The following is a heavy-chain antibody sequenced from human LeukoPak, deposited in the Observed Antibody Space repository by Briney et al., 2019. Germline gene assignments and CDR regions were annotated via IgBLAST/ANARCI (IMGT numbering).Heavy chain of an antibody. CDR3: AGDGSGSYMDY. CDR1: GGSVSSGSYF. V-gene: IGHV4-61*01. D-gene: IGHD3-10*01. Sequence: PSETLSLTCTVSGGSVSSGSYFWSWIRQPPGKGLEWIGYIYYSGNTNYNPSLKSRVTISVDTSKNQFSLKLSSVTAADTAVYYCAGDGSGSYMDYWGQGTLVTVSS. CDR2: IYYSGNT. J-gene: IGHJ4*02.